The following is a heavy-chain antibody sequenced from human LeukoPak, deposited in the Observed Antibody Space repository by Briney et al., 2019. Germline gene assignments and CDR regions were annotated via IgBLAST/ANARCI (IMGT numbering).Heavy chain of an antibody. CDR1: GGSISSGGYY. CDR2: IYYSGST. D-gene: IGHD3-22*01. CDR3: ARERSDSSGYIAGFDY. J-gene: IGHJ4*02. Sequence: SETLSLTCTVSGGSISSGGYYWSWIRQHPGKGLEWIGYIYYSGSTYYNPSLKSRVTMSVDTSKNQFSLKLSSVTAADTAVYYCARERSDSSGYIAGFDYWGQGTLVTVSS. V-gene: IGHV4-31*03.